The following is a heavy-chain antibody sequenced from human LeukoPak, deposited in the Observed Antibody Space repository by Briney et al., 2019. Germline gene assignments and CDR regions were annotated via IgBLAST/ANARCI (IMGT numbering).Heavy chain of an antibody. CDR1: GFSFTSYN. CDR3: AKDLYPYYYDSSGYKSPAY. D-gene: IGHD3-22*01. CDR2: ISYDGNIK. V-gene: IGHV3-30*18. Sequence: AGTSLRLSCAASGFSFTSYNFHWVRQAPGKGLKWLGFISYDGNIKYEDSVKGRFTISRDNSKNTLYLQMNSLRAEDTAVYYCAKDLYPYYYDSSGYKSPAYWGQGTLVTVSS. J-gene: IGHJ4*02.